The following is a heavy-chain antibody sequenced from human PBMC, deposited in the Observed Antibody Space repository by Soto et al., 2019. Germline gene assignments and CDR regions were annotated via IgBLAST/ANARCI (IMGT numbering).Heavy chain of an antibody. D-gene: IGHD3-9*01. CDR3: ARHYGVYYDIFTGYSIFDY. Sequence: SETLSLTCTVSGGSISSYYWSWIRQPPGKGLEWIGYIYYSGSTNYNPSLKSRVTISVDTSKNQFSLKLSSVTAADTAVYYCARHYGVYYDIFTGYSIFDYWGQVTLVTVSS. J-gene: IGHJ4*02. CDR2: IYYSGST. CDR1: GGSISSYY. V-gene: IGHV4-59*01.